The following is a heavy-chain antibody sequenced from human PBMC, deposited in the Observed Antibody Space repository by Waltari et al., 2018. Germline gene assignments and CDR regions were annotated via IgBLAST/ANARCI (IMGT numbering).Heavy chain of an antibody. V-gene: IGHV4-61*02. CDR1: GGSISSGSYY. CDR2: IYTSGST. J-gene: IGHJ3*02. CDR3: ARFGGNAAFDI. Sequence: ESGPGLVKPSQTLSLTCTVSGGSISSGSYYWSWIRQPAGKGLEWIGRIYTSGSTNYNPSLKSRVTISVDTSKNQFSLKLSSVTAADTAVYYCARFGGNAAFDIWGQGTMVTVSS. D-gene: IGHD2-15*01.